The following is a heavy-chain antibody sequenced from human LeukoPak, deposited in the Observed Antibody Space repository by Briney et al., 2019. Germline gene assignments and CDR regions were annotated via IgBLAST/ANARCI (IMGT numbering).Heavy chain of an antibody. Sequence: SETLSLTCTVSGGSISSYYWSWIRQPPGKGLEWIGYIYYSGSTNYNPSLKSRVTISVDTSKNQFSLRLPSVTAADTAVYYCAGWSSGSSAYDIWGHGTMVTVSS. D-gene: IGHD1-14*01. CDR3: AGWSSGSSAYDI. CDR1: GGSISSYY. J-gene: IGHJ3*02. V-gene: IGHV4-59*08. CDR2: IYYSGST.